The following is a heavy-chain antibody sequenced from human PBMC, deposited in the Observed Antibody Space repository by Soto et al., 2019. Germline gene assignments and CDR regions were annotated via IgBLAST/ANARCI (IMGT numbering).Heavy chain of an antibody. CDR3: AKDISYDSSGYLTPDY. D-gene: IGHD3-22*01. Sequence: GGSLRLSCAASGFTFDDYTMHWVRQAPGKGLEWVSLISWDGGSTYYADSVKGRFTISRDNSKNSLYLQMNSLRTEDTALYYCAKDISYDSSGYLTPDYWGQGTLVTVSS. V-gene: IGHV3-43*01. CDR2: ISWDGGST. J-gene: IGHJ4*02. CDR1: GFTFDDYT.